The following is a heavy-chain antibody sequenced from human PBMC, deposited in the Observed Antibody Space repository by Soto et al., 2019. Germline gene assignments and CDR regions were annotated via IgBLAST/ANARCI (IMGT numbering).Heavy chain of an antibody. V-gene: IGHV3-23*01. CDR1: GFICSSYD. D-gene: IGHD2-8*02. Sequence: GGSLRLSCAASGFICSSYDMSWVRQAPGKGLEWVSTILVDGRTFYVDSVKGRFTISRDSSQNTVYLQMDSLTAGDTALYYCAKATATGGGAFDICGQGTMVTVSS. CDR2: ILVDGRT. CDR3: AKATATGGGAFDI. J-gene: IGHJ3*02.